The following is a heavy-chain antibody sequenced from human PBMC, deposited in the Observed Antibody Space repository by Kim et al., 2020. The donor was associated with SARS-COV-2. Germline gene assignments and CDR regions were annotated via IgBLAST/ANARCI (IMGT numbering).Heavy chain of an antibody. J-gene: IGHJ4*02. V-gene: IGHV4-39*07. Sequence: NPSLNSRVTVSLDTSKSQFSLKLSSVTAADTAVYYCARTFSQYSYGLLLFWGQGALVAVSS. CDR3: ARTFSQYSYGLLLF. D-gene: IGHD5-18*01.